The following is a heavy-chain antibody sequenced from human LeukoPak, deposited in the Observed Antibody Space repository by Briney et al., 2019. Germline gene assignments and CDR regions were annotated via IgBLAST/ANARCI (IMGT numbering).Heavy chain of an antibody. D-gene: IGHD2-2*01. J-gene: IGHJ5*02. CDR1: GYTFTSYG. Sequence: GASVKVSCKASGYTFTSYGISWVRQAPGQGLEWMGIINPSGGSTSYAQKFQGRVTMTRDTSTSTVYMELSSLRSEDTAVYYCARDACSATICQAGGNWFDPWGLGTPVIVS. CDR3: ARDACSATICQAGGNWFDP. V-gene: IGHV1-46*01. CDR2: INPSGGST.